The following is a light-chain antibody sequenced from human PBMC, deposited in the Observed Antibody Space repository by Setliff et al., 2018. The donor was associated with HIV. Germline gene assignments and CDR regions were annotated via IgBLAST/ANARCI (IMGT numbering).Light chain of an antibody. CDR3: SSYTVNSPV. CDR2: GVT. CDR1: ISDVGRYNY. J-gene: IGLJ3*02. Sequence: QSALTQPRSVSGSPGQSVTISCTGTISDVGRYNYVSWYQQHPGKAPKLIIYGVTNRPSGVSSRFSGSKSGNTASLTISGLQAEDEAVYYCSSYTVNSPVFGGGTKVTVL. V-gene: IGLV2-14*01.